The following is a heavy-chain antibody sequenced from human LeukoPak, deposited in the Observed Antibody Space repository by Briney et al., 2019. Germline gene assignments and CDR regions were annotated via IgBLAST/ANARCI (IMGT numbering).Heavy chain of an antibody. CDR1: GFTFSSYG. Sequence: GGSLRLSCAASGFTFSSYGMSWVRQAPGKGLEWVSAISGSGGSTYYADSVKGRFTISRDNSENTLYLQMNSLRAEDTAVYYCAKHDYGGNPGAYWGQGTLVTVSS. V-gene: IGHV3-23*01. CDR2: ISGSGGST. J-gene: IGHJ4*02. CDR3: AKHDYGGNPGAY. D-gene: IGHD4-23*01.